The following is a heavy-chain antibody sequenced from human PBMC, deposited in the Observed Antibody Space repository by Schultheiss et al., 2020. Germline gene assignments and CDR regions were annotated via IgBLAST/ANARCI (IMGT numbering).Heavy chain of an antibody. CDR2: ISYDGSNK. CDR1: GFTFSSYG. V-gene: IGHV3-30*03. D-gene: IGHD1-26*01. J-gene: IGHJ4*02. CDR3: ARSPYRFFGFDY. Sequence: GESLKISCAASGFTFSSYGMHWVRQAPGKGLEWVAVISYDGSNKYYADSVKGRFTISRDNSKNTLYLQMNSLRAEDTAVYYCARSPYRFFGFDYWGQGTLVTVSS.